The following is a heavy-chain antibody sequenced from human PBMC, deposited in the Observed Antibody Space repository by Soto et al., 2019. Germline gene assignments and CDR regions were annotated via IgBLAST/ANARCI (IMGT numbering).Heavy chain of an antibody. V-gene: IGHV3-9*01. CDR2: INWNSDKV. CDR1: GFNLGNYA. D-gene: IGHD6-25*01. J-gene: IGHJ4*02. CDR3: EKDKGGTPYYFDS. Sequence: EVQLVESGGGLVQPGRSLRLSCEVPGFNLGNYAMHWVRQAPGKGLEWVAGINWNSDKVGYAGSVKGRFTVSRDNAKRSVYLQMNGLTTEDTARYYCEKDKGGTPYYFDSWGQGILVTVSS.